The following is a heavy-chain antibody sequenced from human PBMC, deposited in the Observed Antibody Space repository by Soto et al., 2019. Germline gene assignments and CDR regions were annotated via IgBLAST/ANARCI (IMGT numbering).Heavy chain of an antibody. J-gene: IGHJ6*02. Sequence: QVQVVQSGAEVKKPGSSVKVSCKVSGGIFTNNAISWVRQAPGQGLEWLGGVIPLFDTAYYAQIFRGRLSIAAEGATTTDYMEMSGLTSADTAVYFCATGGPNDGYNFYHGMNVWGQGTTVTV. D-gene: IGHD2-15*01. CDR3: ATGGPNDGYNFYHGMNV. CDR2: VIPLFDTA. CDR1: GGIFTNNA. V-gene: IGHV1-69*01.